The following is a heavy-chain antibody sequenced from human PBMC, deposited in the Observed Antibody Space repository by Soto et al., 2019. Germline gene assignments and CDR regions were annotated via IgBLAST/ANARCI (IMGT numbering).Heavy chain of an antibody. Sequence: PGGSLRLSCAASGFTFNASWMNCVRQTPGKGPEWVANMNTDGRVKNYAESVRGRFTISRDNAKNSLYLQMNSLRAEDTAVYSCARGYDYLIDYWGQGTPVTVSS. CDR1: GFTFNASW. CDR3: ARGYDYLIDY. V-gene: IGHV3-7*01. CDR2: MNTDGRVK. J-gene: IGHJ4*02. D-gene: IGHD3-22*01.